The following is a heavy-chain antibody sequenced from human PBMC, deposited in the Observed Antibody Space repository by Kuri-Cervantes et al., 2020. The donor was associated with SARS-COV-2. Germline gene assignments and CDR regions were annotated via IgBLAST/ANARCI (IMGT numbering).Heavy chain of an antibody. Sequence: SETLSLTCTVSGGSISSYYWSWIRQPAGKGLEWIGRIYTSGSTNYNPSLKSRVTMSVDTSKNQSSLKLSSVTAADTAVYYCARDMRSAELAFDLWGRGTLVTVSS. CDR3: ARDMRSAELAFDL. CDR1: GGSISSYY. CDR2: IYTSGST. J-gene: IGHJ2*01. V-gene: IGHV4-4*07. D-gene: IGHD3-16*01.